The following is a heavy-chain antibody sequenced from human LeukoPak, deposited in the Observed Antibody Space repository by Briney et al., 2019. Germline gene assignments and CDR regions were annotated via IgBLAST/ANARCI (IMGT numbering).Heavy chain of an antibody. J-gene: IGHJ6*03. CDR2: IYHSGNT. V-gene: IGHV4-38-2*02. CDR3: TRADYSSSWSHYYYMDV. D-gene: IGHD6-13*01. CDR1: AYSISNGYY. Sequence: SETLSLTCTVSAYSISNGYYWGWIRQPPGKGLEWIGSIYHSGNTYYNPSLKSRVTISVDTSKNQISLNLTSVTAADTAVYYCTRADYSSSWSHYYYMDVWGKGTTVTVSS.